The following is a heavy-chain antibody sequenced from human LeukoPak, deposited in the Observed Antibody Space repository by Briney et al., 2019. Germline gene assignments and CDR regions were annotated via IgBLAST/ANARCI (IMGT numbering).Heavy chain of an antibody. V-gene: IGHV3-21*04. CDR2: ISSSSNYI. Sequence: GGSLRLSCAASGFTFSSYSVNWVRQAPGKGLEWVSSISSSSNYIYYADSAKGRFTISRDNAKNSLNLQMNSLRAEDTAVYYCAKDIFPYYYDSSGYYSDYWGQGTLVTVSS. CDR3: AKDIFPYYYDSSGYYSDY. CDR1: GFTFSSYS. J-gene: IGHJ4*02. D-gene: IGHD3-22*01.